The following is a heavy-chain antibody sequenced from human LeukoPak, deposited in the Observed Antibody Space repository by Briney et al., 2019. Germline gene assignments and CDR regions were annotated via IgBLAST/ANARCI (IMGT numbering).Heavy chain of an antibody. CDR3: ARVLSLAARASPSPY. V-gene: IGHV1-2*02. J-gene: IGHJ4*02. Sequence: GASVKVSCKASGYTFTGYYMHWVRQAPGQGLEWMGWINPNSGGTNYAQKFQGRVTMTRDTSISTAYMELSRLRSDDTAVYYCARVLSLAARASPSPYWGQGTLVTVSS. D-gene: IGHD6-6*01. CDR1: GYTFTGYY. CDR2: INPNSGGT.